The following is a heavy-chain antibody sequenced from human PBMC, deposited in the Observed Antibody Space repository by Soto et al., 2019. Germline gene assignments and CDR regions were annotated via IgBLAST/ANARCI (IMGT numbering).Heavy chain of an antibody. CDR2: INHSGST. CDR3: ARGRSYSLSYSSGWYSKLDY. V-gene: IGHV4-34*01. Sequence: SETLSLTCAVYGGSFSGYYWSWIRQPPGKGLEWIGEINHSGSTNYNPSLKSRVTISVDTSKNQFSLKLSSVTAADTAVYYCARGRSYSLSYSSGWYSKLDYWGQGTLVTVSS. D-gene: IGHD6-19*01. CDR1: GGSFSGYY. J-gene: IGHJ4*02.